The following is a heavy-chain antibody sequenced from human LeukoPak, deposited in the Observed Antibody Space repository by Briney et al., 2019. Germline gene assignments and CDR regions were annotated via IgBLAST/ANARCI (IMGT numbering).Heavy chain of an antibody. Sequence: PGGSLRLSCAASGFTFSSYWMHWVRQAPGEGLVWVSRINTDESRTTYADSVKGRFTISRDNAKNTVYLQMNSLRSEDTAVYYCVRSDFYDGSGYTYGNRGQGTLVTVSS. V-gene: IGHV3-74*01. CDR2: INTDESRT. CDR3: VRSDFYDGSGYTYGN. J-gene: IGHJ4*02. CDR1: GFTFSSYW. D-gene: IGHD3-22*01.